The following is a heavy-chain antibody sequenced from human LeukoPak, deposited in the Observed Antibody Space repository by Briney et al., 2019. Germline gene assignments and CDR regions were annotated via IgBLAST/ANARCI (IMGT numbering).Heavy chain of an antibody. V-gene: IGHV4-31*03. CDR1: GGSISSGGYY. CDR2: IYYSGST. J-gene: IGHJ3*02. D-gene: IGHD3-22*01. Sequence: SQTLSLTCTVSGGSISSGGYYWSWIRQHPGKGLEWIGYIYYSGSTNYNPSLKSRVTISVDTSKNQFSLNLSSVTAADTAVYYCARLGPYDDSSGYYVPGAFDIWGQGTMVTVSS. CDR3: ARLGPYDDSSGYYVPGAFDI.